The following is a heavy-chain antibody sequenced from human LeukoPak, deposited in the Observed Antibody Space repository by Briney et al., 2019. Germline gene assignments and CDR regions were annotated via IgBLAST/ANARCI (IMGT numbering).Heavy chain of an antibody. CDR2: INPSGGST. J-gene: IGHJ4*02. CDR1: GYTFTSHY. V-gene: IGHV1-46*01. D-gene: IGHD1-26*01. CDR3: ARRGGSYLDY. Sequence: GASVRVSCKASGYTFTSHYMHWVRQAPGQGLEWMGIINPSGGSTDYAQKFQGRVTMTRDTSTSTVYMELSSLRSEDTAVYHCARRGGSYLDYWGQGTLVTVSS.